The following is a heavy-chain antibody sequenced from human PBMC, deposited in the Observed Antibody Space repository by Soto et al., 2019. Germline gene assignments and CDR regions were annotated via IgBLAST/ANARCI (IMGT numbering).Heavy chain of an antibody. J-gene: IGHJ5*02. CDR3: ARVSGRYSTGQTSFDP. CDR1: GFTFDDYV. CDR2: INWNGGST. D-gene: IGHD6-19*01. Sequence: EVQLVESGGGVVRPGGSLRLSCAASGFTFDDYVMSWVRQAPGQGLEWVAGINWNGGSTGYADSVRGRFTISRDNAKHSLYLQMNRLSAEDTALYYCARVSGRYSTGQTSFDPWGQGTRVTLSS. V-gene: IGHV3-20*04.